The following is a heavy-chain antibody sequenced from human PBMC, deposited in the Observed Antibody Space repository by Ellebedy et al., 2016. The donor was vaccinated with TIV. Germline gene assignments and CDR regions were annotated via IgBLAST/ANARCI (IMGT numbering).Heavy chain of an antibody. D-gene: IGHD1-26*01. V-gene: IGHV3-23*01. CDR2: ITGSAGQM. CDR3: AKDQIVGHASSYYAMDV. CDR1: GFTFSIYA. J-gene: IGHJ6*02. Sequence: GESLKISCAASGFTFSIYAMRWVRQAPGKGLEWVSSITGSAGQMYYADSVKGRFTISRDNSNNTLYLQMNSLRPEDTAVYYCAKDQIVGHASSYYAMDVWGHGTTVTVS.